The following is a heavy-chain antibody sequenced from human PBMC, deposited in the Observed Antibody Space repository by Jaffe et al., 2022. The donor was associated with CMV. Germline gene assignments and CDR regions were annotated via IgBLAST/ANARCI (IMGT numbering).Heavy chain of an antibody. D-gene: IGHD5-18*01. J-gene: IGHJ6*02. CDR1: GFTFDDYA. V-gene: IGHV3-9*01. CDR3: AKDIGDTAMVNHGMDV. CDR2: ISWNSGSI. Sequence: EVQLVESGGGLVQPGRSLRLSCAASGFTFDDYAMHWVRQAPGKGLEWVSGISWNSGSIGYADSVKGRFTISRDNAKNSLYLQMNSLRAEDTALYYCAKDIGDTAMVNHGMDVWGQGTTVTVSS.